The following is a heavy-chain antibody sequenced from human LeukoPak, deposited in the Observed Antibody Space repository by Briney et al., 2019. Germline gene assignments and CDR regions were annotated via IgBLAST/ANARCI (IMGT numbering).Heavy chain of an antibody. CDR3: AKAFLEVREVFDY. CDR1: GFTFDDYA. J-gene: IGHJ4*02. V-gene: IGHV3-9*01. D-gene: IGHD3-10*01. CDR2: ISWNSGSI. Sequence: GGSLRLSCAASGFTFDDYAMHWVRQAPGKGLEWVSGISWNSGSIGYADSVKGRFTISRDNSKNTLYLQMNSLRAEDTAVYYCAKAFLEVREVFDYWGQGTLVTVSS.